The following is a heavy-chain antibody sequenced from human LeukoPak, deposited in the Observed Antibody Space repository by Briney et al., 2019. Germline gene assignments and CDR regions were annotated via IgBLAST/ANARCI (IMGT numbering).Heavy chain of an antibody. CDR3: ASAVSVPAWAFDV. Sequence: KSSETLSLTCTVSGGSISSYYWSWIRQPPGKGLEWIGYIYYSGSTNYNPSLNRRVTISLDTSKNQFSLKLNSVTAADTAVYYCASAVSVPAWAFDVWGRGTMVTVSS. D-gene: IGHD6-19*01. CDR2: IYYSGST. CDR1: GGSISSYY. V-gene: IGHV4-59*01. J-gene: IGHJ3*01.